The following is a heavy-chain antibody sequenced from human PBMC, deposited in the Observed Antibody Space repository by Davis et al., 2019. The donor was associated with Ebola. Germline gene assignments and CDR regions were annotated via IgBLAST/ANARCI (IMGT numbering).Heavy chain of an antibody. Sequence: MPSETLSLTCTVSGASINSVPYSWGWFRQPPGKGLEWIGSIYYSGTTYYSPSLKSRVTISVDTSKTQFSLKLTSVTAADTAVYYCAKDESLGYWGQGTLVNVSS. J-gene: IGHJ4*02. CDR3: AKDESLGY. CDR2: IYYSGTT. V-gene: IGHV4-39*02. CDR1: GASINSVPYS.